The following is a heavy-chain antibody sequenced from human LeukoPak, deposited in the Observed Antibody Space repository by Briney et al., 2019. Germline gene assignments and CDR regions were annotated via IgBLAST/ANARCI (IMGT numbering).Heavy chain of an antibody. Sequence: GRSLRLSCAASGFTFDDYAMHWVRQAPGKGLEWVSGISWNSGSIGYADSVKGRFTISRDNAKNSLYLQMNSLRAEDTALYYCAKAAHPFRGSGSYYAFDIWGQGTMVTVSS. CDR2: ISWNSGSI. CDR3: AKAAHPFRGSGSYYAFDI. CDR1: GFTFDDYA. D-gene: IGHD3-10*01. V-gene: IGHV3-9*01. J-gene: IGHJ3*02.